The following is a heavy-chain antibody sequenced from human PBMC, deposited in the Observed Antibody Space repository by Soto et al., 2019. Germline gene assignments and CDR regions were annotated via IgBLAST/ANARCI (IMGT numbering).Heavy chain of an antibody. Sequence: EVQLVESGGGLVQPGGSLRLSCAASGFTFSSYDMHWVRQATGKGLEWVSAIGTAGDTYYPGSVKGRFTISRENAKNSLYLQMNSLRAGDTAVYYCARGLQGSGSQFDYWGQGTLVTVSS. CDR1: GFTFSSYD. CDR2: IGTAGDT. V-gene: IGHV3-13*04. J-gene: IGHJ4*02. D-gene: IGHD3-10*01. CDR3: ARGLQGSGSQFDY.